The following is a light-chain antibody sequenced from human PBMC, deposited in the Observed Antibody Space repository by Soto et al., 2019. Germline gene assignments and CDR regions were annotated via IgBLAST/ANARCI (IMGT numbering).Light chain of an antibody. V-gene: IGLV1-40*01. CDR1: SSNIGAGHD. CDR3: QSYDSSLSGSAV. J-gene: IGLJ2*01. CDR2: GNS. Sequence: QPVLTQPPSVSGAPGQRVTISCTGSSSNIGAGHDVHWYQQLPGTAPKLLIYGNSNRPSGVPDRFSGSKSGTSASLAITGLQAEDEADYYCQSYDSSLSGSAVFGGGTKVTVL.